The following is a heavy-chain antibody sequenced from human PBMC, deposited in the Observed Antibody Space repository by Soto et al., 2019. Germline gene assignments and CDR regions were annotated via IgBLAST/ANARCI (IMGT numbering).Heavy chain of an antibody. CDR1: GGSASSGSYY. V-gene: IGHV4-61*01. CDR3: ARDHVLLWFGELFDYYYYGMDV. D-gene: IGHD3-10*01. Sequence: SETLSLTCTVSGGSASSGSYYWSWIRQPPGKGLEWIGYIYYSGSTNYNPSLKSRVTISVDTSKNQFSLKLSSVTAADTAVYYCARDHVLLWFGELFDYYYYGMDVWGQGTTVTVSS. J-gene: IGHJ6*02. CDR2: IYYSGST.